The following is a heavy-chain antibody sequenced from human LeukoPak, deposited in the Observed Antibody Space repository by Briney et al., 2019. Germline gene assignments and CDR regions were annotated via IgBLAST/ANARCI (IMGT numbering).Heavy chain of an antibody. V-gene: IGHV1-2*02. J-gene: IGHJ4*02. CDR1: GYTFTDSY. CDR3: VRSPIGASAY. Sequence: GASVKDSCKPSGYTFTDSYFHWVGQAPGVGLQWMGWISHNNGEKKYAEDFQDRVTMTRDTPISTAYLKLTGLTPDNTAVYYCVRSPIGASAYWGRGTLVTVSS. D-gene: IGHD3-10*01. CDR2: ISHNNGEK.